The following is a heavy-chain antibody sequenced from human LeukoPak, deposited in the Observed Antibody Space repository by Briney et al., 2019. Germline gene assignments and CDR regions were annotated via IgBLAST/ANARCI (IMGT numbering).Heavy chain of an antibody. J-gene: IGHJ2*01. Sequence: ASVKVSCKASGYTFINYAINWGRQAPGQRPEWIGWINAVNGNTKYSQKFQGRVTITRDTSASTAYMELSSLRSEDTAVYYCARVVLPYWYFDLWGRGTLVTVSS. CDR3: ARVVLPYWYFDL. V-gene: IGHV1-3*01. CDR2: INAVNGNT. CDR1: GYTFINYA. D-gene: IGHD2-2*01.